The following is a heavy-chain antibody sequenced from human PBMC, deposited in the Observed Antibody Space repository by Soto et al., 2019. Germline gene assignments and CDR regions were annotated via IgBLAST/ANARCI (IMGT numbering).Heavy chain of an antibody. V-gene: IGHV4-59*08. CDR3: ARLKVDSSGFYYNDY. D-gene: IGHD3-22*01. Sequence: SETLSLTCTVSGGSISSYYWSWIRQPPGKGLEWIGYIYYSGSTNYNPSLKSRVTISVDTSKNQFSLKLRSVTAADTAVYYCARLKVDSSGFYYNDYWGQGTLVTVSS. J-gene: IGHJ4*02. CDR1: GGSISSYY. CDR2: IYYSGST.